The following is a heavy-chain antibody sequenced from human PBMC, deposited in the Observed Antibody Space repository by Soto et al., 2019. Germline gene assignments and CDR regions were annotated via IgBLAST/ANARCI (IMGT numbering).Heavy chain of an antibody. V-gene: IGHV4-59*01. D-gene: IGHD6-19*01. J-gene: IGHJ4*02. CDR2: VYYTGST. CDR3: ARSVAVPGAHIDY. CDR1: GGSISGSY. Sequence: PSETLSLTCSVSGGSISGSYWSWIRQSPGKGLEWLGYVYYTGSTNYSPSLRSRVSISVDTSKNEFSLRLCSVTAADTAVYFCARSVAVPGAHIDYWGQGTQVTVSS.